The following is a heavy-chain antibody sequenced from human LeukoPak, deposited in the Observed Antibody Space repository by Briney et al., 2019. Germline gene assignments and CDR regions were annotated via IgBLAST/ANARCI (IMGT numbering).Heavy chain of an antibody. CDR1: GFTFSTSG. J-gene: IGHJ4*02. CDR3: ARARGVSTGYRPIDN. D-gene: IGHD3-22*01. Sequence: GGSLRLSCAASGFTFSTSGMHWVRQAPGKGLEWVAVIWYDGSNKHYAESVKGRFSISRDNSKSTLYLQMNSLRAEDTAVYYCARARGVSTGYRPIDNWGQGTLVTVSS. CDR2: IWYDGSNK. V-gene: IGHV3-33*01.